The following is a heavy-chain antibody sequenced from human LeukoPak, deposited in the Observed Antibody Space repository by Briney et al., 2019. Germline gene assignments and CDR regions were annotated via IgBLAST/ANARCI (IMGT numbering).Heavy chain of an antibody. CDR3: ARETPRPKPFDY. CDR1: GFTFSSYE. J-gene: IGHJ4*02. Sequence: GGSLRLSCAASGFTFSSYEMNWVRQAPGKGLEWISYISSSGGTIYYADSVKGRFTISRDNAKNSLYLQMNSLRAEDTAVYYCARETPRPKPFDYLGQGTLVTVSS. CDR2: ISSSGGTI. V-gene: IGHV3-48*03. D-gene: IGHD6-6*01.